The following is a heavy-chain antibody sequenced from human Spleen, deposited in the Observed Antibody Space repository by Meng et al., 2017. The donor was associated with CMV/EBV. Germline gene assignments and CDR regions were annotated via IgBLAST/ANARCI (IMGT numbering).Heavy chain of an antibody. CDR1: GYIFTGYY. V-gene: IGHV1-2*02. J-gene: IGHJ5*02. CDR2: INPNSGGT. Sequence: ASVKVSCKASGYIFTGYYMHWVRQAPGQGLEWMGWINPNSGGTNYAQKFQDRGAMTWDTSISTAYMEMRDLRPDDTAVYFCARYYYDIEGHEYDCFDPWGQGTLVTVSS. D-gene: IGHD3-22*01. CDR3: ARYYYDIEGHEYDCFDP.